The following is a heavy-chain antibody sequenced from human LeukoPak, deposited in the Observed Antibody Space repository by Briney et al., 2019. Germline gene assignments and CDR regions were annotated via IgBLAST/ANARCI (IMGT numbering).Heavy chain of an antibody. CDR1: GDSISSSY. D-gene: IGHD6-13*01. CDR3: SRARAAVFNG. Sequence: SETLSLTCTVSGDSISSSYWNWIRQPPGKGLEWIGYIYYTGSTNYNPSLRSRVTISVDTSKNQVSLMLSSVTAADTAVYYCSRARAAVFNGWGQGRNVTVSS. CDR2: IYYTGST. V-gene: IGHV4-59*01. J-gene: IGHJ3*01.